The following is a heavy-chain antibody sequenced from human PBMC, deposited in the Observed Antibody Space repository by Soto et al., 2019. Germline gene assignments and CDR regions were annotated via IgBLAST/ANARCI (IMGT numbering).Heavy chain of an antibody. CDR2: IYYSESI. V-gene: IGHV4-59*04. D-gene: IGHD3-22*01. CDR1: GGSISSYY. Sequence: SETLSLTCTVSGGSISSYYWSWIRQPPGKGLEWIRYIYYSESIYYNPSLKSRDTMSIDTAGNQFSLKVSSVTVADTAVYYCARGLDGLHDDTSGPFPRPGWGQGTLVTVSS. CDR3: ARGLDGLHDDTSGPFPRPG. J-gene: IGHJ1*01.